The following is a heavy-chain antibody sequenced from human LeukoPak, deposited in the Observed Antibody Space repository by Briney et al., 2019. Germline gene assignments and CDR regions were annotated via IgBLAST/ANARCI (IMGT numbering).Heavy chain of an antibody. CDR1: GGSISSYY. CDR3: ARDSFAGGYYYYLDV. J-gene: IGHJ6*03. CDR2: IYYSGST. V-gene: IGHV4-59*12. D-gene: IGHD3-10*01. Sequence: SETLSLTCTVSGGSISSYYWSWIRQPPGKGLEWIGYIYYSGSTNYNPSLKSRVTISVDTSKNQFSLKLSSVTAADTAVYYCARDSFAGGYYYYLDVWGKGTTVTVSS.